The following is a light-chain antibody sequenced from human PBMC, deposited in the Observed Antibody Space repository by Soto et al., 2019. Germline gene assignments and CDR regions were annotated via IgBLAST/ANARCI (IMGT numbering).Light chain of an antibody. CDR3: HQRTSSPGT. V-gene: IGKV3-11*01. CDR2: DAS. J-gene: IGKJ2*01. CDR1: QRVSSY. Sequence: EVVLTQSPATRSLSPGERATLSGSPTQRVSSYLASYQQQPAQTPRILLYDASNRATGIPARFSGSGSGTAFTPTISSLESADFAAYYCHQRTSSPGTFGQGTKVDIK.